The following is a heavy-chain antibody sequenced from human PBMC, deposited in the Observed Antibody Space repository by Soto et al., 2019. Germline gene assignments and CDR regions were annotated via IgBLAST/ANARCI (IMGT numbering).Heavy chain of an antibody. V-gene: IGHV1-46*01. Sequence: ASVKVSCKASGYTFTSYYMHWVRQAPGQGLEWMGIINPSGGSTSYAQKFQGRVTMTRDTSTSTVYMELSSLRSEDTAVYYCARIFLEWSPENYSFYYMDVWGEGTTVTVSS. CDR3: ARIFLEWSPENYSFYYMDV. J-gene: IGHJ6*03. D-gene: IGHD3-3*01. CDR2: INPSGGST. CDR1: GYTFTSYY.